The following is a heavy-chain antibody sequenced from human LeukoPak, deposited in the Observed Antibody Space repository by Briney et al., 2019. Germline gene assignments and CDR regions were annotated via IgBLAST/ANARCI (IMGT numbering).Heavy chain of an antibody. CDR3: ARALKVRYFDWLLPRC. CDR1: GFTFTSYA. CDR2: ISYDGSNK. Sequence: GGSLRLSCAASGFTFTSYAMSWVRQAPGKGLEWVAVISYDGSNKYYADSVKGRFTISRDNSKNTLYLQMNSLRAEDTAVYYCARALKVRYFDWLLPRCWGQGTLVTVSS. D-gene: IGHD3-9*01. J-gene: IGHJ4*02. V-gene: IGHV3-30*04.